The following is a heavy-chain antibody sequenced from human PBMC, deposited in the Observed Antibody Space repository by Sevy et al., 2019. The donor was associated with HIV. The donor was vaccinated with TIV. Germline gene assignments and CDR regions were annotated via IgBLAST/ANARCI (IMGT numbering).Heavy chain of an antibody. CDR1: GFTFREYS. Sequence: GESLKISCVGSGFTFREYSMNWVRQAPGKGLEWVSYISGSSTTIEHAASVKGRFSISRDNADNSVFLQMNRLRVEDTAVYYCARSLAAAENWFDPWGQGTLVTVSS. D-gene: IGHD6-13*01. V-gene: IGHV3-48*01. CDR2: ISGSSTTI. J-gene: IGHJ5*02. CDR3: ARSLAAAENWFDP.